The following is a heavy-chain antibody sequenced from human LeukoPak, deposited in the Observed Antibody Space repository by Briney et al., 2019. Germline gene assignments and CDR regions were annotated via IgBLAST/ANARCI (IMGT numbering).Heavy chain of an antibody. CDR2: IIPILGIA. J-gene: IGHJ5*02. CDR1: GGTFSSYA. V-gene: IGHV1-69*04. Sequence: GASVKVSCKASGGTFSSYAISWVRQAPGQGLEWMGRIIPILGIANYAQKFQGRVTITADKSTSTAYMELSSLRSEDTAVYYCARDLRPYYDILTGYPRSTNWFDPWGQGTLVTVSS. D-gene: IGHD3-9*01. CDR3: ARDLRPYYDILTGYPRSTNWFDP.